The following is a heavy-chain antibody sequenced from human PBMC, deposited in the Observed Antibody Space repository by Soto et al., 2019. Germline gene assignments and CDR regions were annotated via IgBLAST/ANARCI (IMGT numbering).Heavy chain of an antibody. V-gene: IGHV4-39*01. D-gene: IGHD3-10*01. CDR3: ASPLLLWFGESHFDY. J-gene: IGHJ4*02. CDR1: GGSISSRSYY. CDR2: IYYSGST. Sequence: SETLSLTCTVSGGSISSRSYYWGWIRQPPGKGLEWIGSIYYSGSTYYNPSLKSRVTISVDTSKNQFSLKLSSVTAADTAVYYCASPLLLWFGESHFDYWGQGTLVTVSS.